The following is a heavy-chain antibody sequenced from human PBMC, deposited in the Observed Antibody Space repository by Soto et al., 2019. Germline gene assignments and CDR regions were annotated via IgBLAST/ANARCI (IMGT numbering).Heavy chain of an antibody. J-gene: IGHJ6*02. V-gene: IGHV3-49*04. D-gene: IGHD3-10*01. CDR2: IRSKAYGGTT. Sequence: GGSLRLSCTASGFTFGDYAMSWVRQAPGKGLEWVGFIRSKAYGGTTEYAASVKGRFTISRDDSKSVAYLQMNSLKTEDTAVYYCTSGVPPYYGMDVWGQGTTVTAP. CDR3: TSGVPPYYGMDV. CDR1: GFTFGDYA.